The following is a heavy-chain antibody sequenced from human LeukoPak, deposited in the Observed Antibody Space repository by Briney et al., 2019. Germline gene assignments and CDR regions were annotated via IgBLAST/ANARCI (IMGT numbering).Heavy chain of an antibody. D-gene: IGHD3-22*01. CDR2: ISGSGGSL. CDR1: GFTFSSYA. CDR3: ARAMMVVANLWGVFDY. Sequence: PGGSLRLSCAASGFTFSSYAMSWVRQAPGKGLEWVAGISGSGGSLYHADSVKGRFTISRDNSKNTLYLQMDSLRAEDTAVYYCARAMMVVANLWGVFDYWGQGTLVTVSS. V-gene: IGHV3-23*01. J-gene: IGHJ4*02.